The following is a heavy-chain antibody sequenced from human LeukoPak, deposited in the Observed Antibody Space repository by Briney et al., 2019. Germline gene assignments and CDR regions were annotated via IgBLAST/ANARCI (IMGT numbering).Heavy chain of an antibody. CDR2: INHSGST. Sequence: SETLSLTCTVSGVSIISSNSYWGWIRQPPGKGLEWIGEINHSGSTNYNPSLKSRVTVSVDTSKNQFSLKLSSVTAADTAVYYCARGVQLLWFVKYYFDYWGQGTLVTVSS. D-gene: IGHD3-10*01. J-gene: IGHJ4*02. V-gene: IGHV4-39*07. CDR3: ARGVQLLWFVKYYFDY. CDR1: GVSIISSNSY.